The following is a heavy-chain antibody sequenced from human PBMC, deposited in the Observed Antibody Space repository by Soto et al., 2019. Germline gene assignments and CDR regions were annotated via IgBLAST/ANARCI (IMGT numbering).Heavy chain of an antibody. Sequence: GGSLRLSCAASGFTFSSYEMNWVRQAPGKGLEWVSYISSSGSKIYYADSVKGRFTISRDNAKNSLYLQMNSLRDEDTAVYFCVREDILGARSFDYWGQGTLVTVSS. D-gene: IGHD1-26*01. CDR3: VREDILGARSFDY. J-gene: IGHJ4*02. V-gene: IGHV3-48*03. CDR1: GFTFSSYE. CDR2: ISSSGSKI.